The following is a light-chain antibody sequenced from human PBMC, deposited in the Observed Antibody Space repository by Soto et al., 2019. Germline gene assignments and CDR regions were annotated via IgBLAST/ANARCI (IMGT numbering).Light chain of an antibody. CDR2: DVT. J-gene: IGLJ3*02. CDR1: TSDVGGYTY. Sequence: QSALTKPPSASGSPGQSVTISCTGTTSDVGGYTYVSWYQQYPGKAPKLMIYDVTKRPSGVPDRFSGSKSGNTASLTVSGLQAEDEADYYCTSYAGSNNWVFGGGTKLTVL. CDR3: TSYAGSNNWV. V-gene: IGLV2-8*01.